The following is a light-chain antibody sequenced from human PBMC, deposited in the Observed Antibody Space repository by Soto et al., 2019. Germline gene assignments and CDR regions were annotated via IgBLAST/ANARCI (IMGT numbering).Light chain of an antibody. V-gene: IGKV1-27*01. CDR2: AAS. CDR3: QKYDSASSPT. J-gene: IGKJ4*01. Sequence: DIQMTQSPSSLSASVGDRVTVTCRASQGISSYLAWYQQKPGKVPKLLIFAASTLQPGVPSRFSGNGSGTDFTLTIRSLQPEDVATYYCQKYDSASSPTFGGGTKVEIK. CDR1: QGISSY.